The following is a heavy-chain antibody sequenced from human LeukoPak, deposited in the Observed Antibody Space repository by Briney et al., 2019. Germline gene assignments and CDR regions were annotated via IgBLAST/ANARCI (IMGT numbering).Heavy chain of an antibody. CDR3: VRVYSRSSLDY. J-gene: IGHJ4*02. CDR1: GYTFTVYY. Sequence: GASVRVSSKDSGYTFTVYYMHRVRQAPGQGGERMGWMNPNSGNTSYAQKLQGRVTITRNTSIRTAYMGLSRLRDEETAVYNCVRVYSRSSLDYWVQGTLVTVPS. D-gene: IGHD6-13*01. V-gene: IGHV1-8*02. CDR2: MNPNSGNT.